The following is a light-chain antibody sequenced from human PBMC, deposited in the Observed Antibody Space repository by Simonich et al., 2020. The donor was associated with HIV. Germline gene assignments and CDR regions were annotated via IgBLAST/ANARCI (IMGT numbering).Light chain of an antibody. Sequence: SYELTQPPSVSVSPGQTASITCSGDKLGDKYACWYQQKPGQSPVLVIYQDSKRPSAIPERFAGSNSGNTATLTISGTQAMDEADYYCQAWDSSTARYVFGTGTKVTVL. CDR3: QAWDSSTARYV. CDR1: KLGDKY. J-gene: IGLJ1*01. V-gene: IGLV3-1*01. CDR2: QDS.